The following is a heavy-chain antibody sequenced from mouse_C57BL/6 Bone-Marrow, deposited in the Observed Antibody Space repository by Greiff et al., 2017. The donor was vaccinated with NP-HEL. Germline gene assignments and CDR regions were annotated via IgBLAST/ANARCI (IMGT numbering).Heavy chain of an antibody. CDR1: GYTFTSYG. Sequence: VQLQQSGAELARPGASVKLSCKASGYTFTSYGISWVKQRTGQGLEWIGEIYPRSGNTYYNEKFKGKATLTADKSSSTAYMALRSLTSEDSAVYFCARDGIYYYGSSYGRFAYWGQGTLVTVSA. D-gene: IGHD1-1*01. V-gene: IGHV1-81*01. CDR3: ARDGIYYYGSSYGRFAY. CDR2: IYPRSGNT. J-gene: IGHJ3*01.